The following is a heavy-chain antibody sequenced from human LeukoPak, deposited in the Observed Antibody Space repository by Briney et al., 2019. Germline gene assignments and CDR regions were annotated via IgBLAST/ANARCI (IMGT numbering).Heavy chain of an antibody. CDR1: SGSFSGYY. CDR3: ASYYYDSSGYYYDGFDY. CDR2: INHSGST. V-gene: IGHV4-34*01. Sequence: PSETLSLTCAIYSGSFSGYYWNWIRQPPGKGLGWIGEINHSGSTNYNPSLKSRVTISVDTSKNQFSLKLSSVTAADTAVYYCASYYYDSSGYYYDGFDYWGQGTLVTVSS. D-gene: IGHD3-22*01. J-gene: IGHJ4*02.